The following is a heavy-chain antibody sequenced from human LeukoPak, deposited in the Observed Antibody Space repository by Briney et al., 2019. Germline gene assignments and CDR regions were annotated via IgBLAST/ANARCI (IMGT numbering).Heavy chain of an antibody. CDR1: GYTFTGYY. J-gene: IGHJ5*02. CDR3: ARAIVVVVAAGFDP. D-gene: IGHD2-15*01. Sequence: ASVKVSCKASGYTFTGYYMHWVRQAPGQGLEWMGWINPNSGGTNYAQKFQGRVTMTRDTSISTAYMELGRLRSDDTAVYYCARAIVVVVAAGFDPWGQGTLVTVSS. CDR2: INPNSGGT. V-gene: IGHV1-2*02.